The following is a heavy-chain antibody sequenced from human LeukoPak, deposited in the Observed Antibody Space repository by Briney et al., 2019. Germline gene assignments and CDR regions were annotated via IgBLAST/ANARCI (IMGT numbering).Heavy chain of an antibody. CDR3: ARDPNYYDSSGYYTD. CDR1: GDSISSYY. J-gene: IGHJ4*02. D-gene: IGHD3-22*01. V-gene: IGHV4-59*12. CDR2: IYYSGST. Sequence: SVTLSLTCTVSGDSISSYYWSWIRQPPGKGLEWIAYIYYSGSTYYNPSLKSRVTISVDTSKNQFSLKLSSVTAADTAVYYCARDPNYYDSSGYYTDWGQGTLVTVSS.